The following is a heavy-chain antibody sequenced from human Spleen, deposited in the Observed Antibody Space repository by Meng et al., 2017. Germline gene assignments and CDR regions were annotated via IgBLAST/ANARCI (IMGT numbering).Heavy chain of an antibody. V-gene: IGHV1-18*01. J-gene: IGHJ4*02. CDR2: IHPSGHA. CDR3: VKHSSDWSLDS. CDR1: GYTYTHSQ. Sequence: QVHRVQAGAEVKRLRASLTVSCKASGYTYTHSQMDWVRQAPGQGLEWMGWIHPSGHANYAEKFQGRVTMTTDTSTTTAYMELRSLRSDDSALYYCVKHSSDWSLDSWGQGTLVTVSS. D-gene: IGHD6-19*01.